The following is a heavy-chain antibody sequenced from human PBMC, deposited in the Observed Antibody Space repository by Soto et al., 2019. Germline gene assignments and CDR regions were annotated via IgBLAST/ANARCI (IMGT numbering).Heavy chain of an antibody. D-gene: IGHD3-10*01. CDR2: IYYSGST. J-gene: IGHJ5*02. CDR3: ARCYGPGSYYGINWFDP. CDR1: GGSISSGGYY. V-gene: IGHV4-31*03. Sequence: SETLSLTCTVSGGSISSGGYYWSWIRQHPGKGLEWIGYIYYSGSTYYNPSLKSRVTISVDTSKNQFSLKLSSVTAADTAVYYCARCYGPGSYYGINWFDPWGQGTLVTVSS.